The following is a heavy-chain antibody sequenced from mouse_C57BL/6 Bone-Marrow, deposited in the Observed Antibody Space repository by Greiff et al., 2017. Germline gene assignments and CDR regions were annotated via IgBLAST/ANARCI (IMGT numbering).Heavy chain of an antibody. V-gene: IGHV1-72*01. D-gene: IGHD1-1*01. CDR2: IDPNSGGT. Sequence: QVQLQQPGAELVKPGASVKLSCKASGYTFTSSWMHWVKQRPGRGLEWIGRIDPNSGGTKYNEKFKSKATLTVDKPSSTAYMQLRSLTSEDSAVYYCARDYYGSSYWYFDVWGTGTTVTVSS. J-gene: IGHJ1*03. CDR3: ARDYYGSSYWYFDV. CDR1: GYTFTSSW.